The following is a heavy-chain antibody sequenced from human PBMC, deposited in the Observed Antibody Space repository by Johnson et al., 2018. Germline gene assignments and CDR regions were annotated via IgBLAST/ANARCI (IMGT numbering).Heavy chain of an antibody. D-gene: IGHD1-26*01. CDR3: ARVAGSYSRGYYYMDV. CDR1: DGSIIGYY. Sequence: QVQLQQWGAGLLKXSETLSLICGVYDGSIIGYYWSWIRQPTGKGLEWIGEINHSGITNYNPSRKSPVTIAGGTPKNHFYLRLPAVTAADTAVYYCARVAGSYSRGYYYMDVWGRGTTVTVSS. J-gene: IGHJ6*03. V-gene: IGHV4-34*01. CDR2: INHSGIT.